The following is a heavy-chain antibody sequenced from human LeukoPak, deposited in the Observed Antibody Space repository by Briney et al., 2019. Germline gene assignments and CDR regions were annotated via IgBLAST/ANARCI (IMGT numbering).Heavy chain of an antibody. CDR2: IYTSGSS. V-gene: IGHV4-61*02. Sequence: PSETLSLTCTVSGGSISSGSYYWSWIRQPAGKGLEWIGRIYTSGSSSNNPSLKSRVTMSIDTSKSQLSLKVSSVTTEDTAIYYCARGEVNYDTLGVWGKGITVTISS. CDR3: ARGEVNYDTLGV. D-gene: IGHD3-22*01. J-gene: IGHJ6*04. CDR1: GGSISSGSYY.